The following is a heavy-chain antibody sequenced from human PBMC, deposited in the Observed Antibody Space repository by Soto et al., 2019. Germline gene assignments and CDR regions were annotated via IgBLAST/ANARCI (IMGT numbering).Heavy chain of an antibody. CDR2: IYHSGST. D-gene: IGHD3-10*01. V-gene: IGHV4-4*02. CDR3: ARDSVRGVILNYYYGMDV. CDR1: GGSISSSSW. Sequence: PSETLSLTCAVSGGSISSSSWWSWVRQPPGKGLEWIGEIYHSGSTNYNPSLKSRVTISVDKSKNQFSLKLSSVTAADTAVYYCARDSVRGVILNYYYGMDVWGQGTTVTVSS. J-gene: IGHJ6*02.